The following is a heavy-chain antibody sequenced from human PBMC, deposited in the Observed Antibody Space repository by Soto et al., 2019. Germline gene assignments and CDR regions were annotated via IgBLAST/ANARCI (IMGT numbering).Heavy chain of an antibody. V-gene: IGHV3-23*01. D-gene: IGHD5-18*01. Sequence: GGSLRLSCAASGFTFSSYAMSWVRQAPGKGLEWVSAISGSGGSTYYADSVKGRFTISRDNSKNTLYLQMNSLRAEDTAVYYCAKDMDTAMVTASDYWGQGTLVTSPQ. CDR2: ISGSGGST. CDR1: GFTFSSYA. J-gene: IGHJ4*02. CDR3: AKDMDTAMVTASDY.